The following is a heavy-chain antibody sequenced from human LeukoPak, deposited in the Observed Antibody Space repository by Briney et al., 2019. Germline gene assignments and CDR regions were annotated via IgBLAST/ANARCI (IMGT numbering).Heavy chain of an antibody. J-gene: IGHJ6*02. CDR1: GFTFSSYW. CDR2: IKQDGSEK. CDR3: ARVRDPTLGYYGMDV. Sequence: PGGSLRLSCAASGFTFSSYWMSWVRQAPGKGLEWVANIKQDGSEKYYVDSVKGRFTISRDNAKNSLYLQMNSLRAADTAVYYCARVRDPTLGYYGMDVWGQGTTVTVSS. D-gene: IGHD3-16*01. V-gene: IGHV3-7*03.